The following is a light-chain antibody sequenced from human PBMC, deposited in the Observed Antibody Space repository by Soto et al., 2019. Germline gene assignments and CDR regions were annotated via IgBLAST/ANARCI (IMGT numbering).Light chain of an antibody. CDR3: QERHVWLNT. J-gene: IGKJ5*01. CDR1: XXXLYSSNNKNY. V-gene: IGKV4-1*01. Sequence: DSVMTQSPDSLSVSLGERATINXKXXXXXLYSSNNKNYLAWYQQKPGQPPKLLTYWASTRESGVPARFSGSASGTDFTLTISCLAPEDSAVYCCQERHVWLNTFCQVALLEIK. CDR2: WAS.